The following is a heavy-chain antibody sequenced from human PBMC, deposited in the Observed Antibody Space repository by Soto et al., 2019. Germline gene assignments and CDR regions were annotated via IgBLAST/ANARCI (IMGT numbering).Heavy chain of an antibody. CDR1: GYTLTELP. D-gene: IGHD6-13*01. Sequence: ASVKVSCKVSGYTLTELPMHWVRQAPGKGLEWMGGFDPEDGETIYAQKFQGRVTITADESTSTAYMELSSLRSEDTAVYYCARGSSSWYEFWFDPWGQGTLVTVSS. CDR2: FDPEDGET. V-gene: IGHV1-24*01. CDR3: ARGSSSWYEFWFDP. J-gene: IGHJ5*02.